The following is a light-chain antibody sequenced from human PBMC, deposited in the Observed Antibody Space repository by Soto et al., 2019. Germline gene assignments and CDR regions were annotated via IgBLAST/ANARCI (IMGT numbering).Light chain of an antibody. CDR3: LLDYSYFWA. CDR2: AAS. Sequence: AIQVTQSQSSLSASVGESVTLTCLTSQGIRSALGWYQQKPGKVPKLLIYAASTLRSGVPSRFSGSGSGRDFTLTISSLQPEDFATYYCLLDYSYFWAFGQGTKVDIK. V-gene: IGKV1-6*01. CDR1: QGIRSA. J-gene: IGKJ1*01.